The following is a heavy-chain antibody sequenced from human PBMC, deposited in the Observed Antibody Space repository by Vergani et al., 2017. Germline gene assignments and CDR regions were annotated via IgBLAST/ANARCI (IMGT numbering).Heavy chain of an antibody. V-gene: IGHV3-23*01. CDR1: GFTFSSYA. CDR3: AKDNDDFWSVYYPFGY. D-gene: IGHD3-3*01. Sequence: EVQLLESGGGLVQPGGSLRLSCAASGFTFSSYAMSWVRQAPGKGLEWVSAISGSGGSTYYADSVKGRFTISRDNSKNTLYLQMNSLRAEDTAVYYCAKDNDDFWSVYYPFGYWGQGTLVTVSS. CDR2: ISGSGGST. J-gene: IGHJ4*02.